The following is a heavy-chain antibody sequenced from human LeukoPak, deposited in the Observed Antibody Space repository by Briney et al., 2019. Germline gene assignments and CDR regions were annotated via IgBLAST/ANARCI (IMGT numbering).Heavy chain of an antibody. CDR2: ISSSSSTI. D-gene: IGHD2-8*02. Sequence: GGSLRLSCAASGFTVSSKYMSWVRQAPGKGLEWVSYISSSSSTIYYADSVKGRFTISRDNAKNSLYLQMNSLRAEDTAVYYCATAFGTGAPFEYWGQGTLVTVSS. CDR1: GFTVSSKY. V-gene: IGHV3-48*04. J-gene: IGHJ4*02. CDR3: ATAFGTGAPFEY.